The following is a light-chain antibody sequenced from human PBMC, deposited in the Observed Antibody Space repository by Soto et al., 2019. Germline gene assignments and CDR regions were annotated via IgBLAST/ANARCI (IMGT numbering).Light chain of an antibody. CDR2: AAS. J-gene: IGKJ2*01. Sequence: DIQMTQSPSSVSASVGDSVTITCRASQGISSWLAWYQQKPGKAPKLLIYAASSLQGGVPSMFSGSGSGTDFTLNLSSLQPEDVATYHYQQANSSPKAFGQGTKLEIK. V-gene: IGKV1-12*01. CDR1: QGISSW. CDR3: QQANSSPKA.